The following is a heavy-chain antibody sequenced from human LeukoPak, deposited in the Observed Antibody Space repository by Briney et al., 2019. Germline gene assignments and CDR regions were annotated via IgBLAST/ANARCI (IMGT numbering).Heavy chain of an antibody. J-gene: IGHJ4*02. D-gene: IGHD5-12*01. Sequence: GGSLRLSCAASGFTFSSYSMNWVRQAPGKGLEWVSSISSSSSYIYYADSVKGRFTISRDNAKNSLYLQMNSLRAEDTAVYYCARDLSDSGYDSGYYFDYWGQGTLVTVSS. CDR3: ARDLSDSGYDSGYYFDY. CDR1: GFTFSSYS. V-gene: IGHV3-21*01. CDR2: ISSSSSYI.